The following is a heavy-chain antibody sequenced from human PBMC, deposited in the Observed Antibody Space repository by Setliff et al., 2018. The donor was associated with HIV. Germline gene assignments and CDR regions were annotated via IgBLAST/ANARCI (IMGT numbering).Heavy chain of an antibody. CDR2: ISPIVGIP. D-gene: IGHD3-10*01. V-gene: IGHV1-69*10. CDR1: GGTLSTYA. CDR3: ARAPHEGLLWFGGGGFDI. J-gene: IGHJ3*02. Sequence: SVKVSCKASGGTLSTYAISWVRQAPGQGLEWMGGISPIVGIPNYSQTFQGRVAITADKSTSTAYMELSRLRSEDTAVYYCARAPHEGLLWFGGGGFDIWGQGTMVTVS.